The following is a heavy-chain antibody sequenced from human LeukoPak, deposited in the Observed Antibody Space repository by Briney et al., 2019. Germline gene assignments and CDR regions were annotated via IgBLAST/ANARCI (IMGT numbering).Heavy chain of an antibody. D-gene: IGHD2-2*01. CDR2: ISGSGGGT. Sequence: GGSLRLSCAASGFTFSSYAMSWVRQAPGKGLEWVSAISGSGGGTYYADSVKGRFTISRDNSKNTLYLQMNSLRAEDTAVYYCAKGWQRSRYQLLQGYYFDYWGQGTLVTVSS. CDR1: GFTFSSYA. CDR3: AKGWQRSRYQLLQGYYFDY. V-gene: IGHV3-23*01. J-gene: IGHJ4*02.